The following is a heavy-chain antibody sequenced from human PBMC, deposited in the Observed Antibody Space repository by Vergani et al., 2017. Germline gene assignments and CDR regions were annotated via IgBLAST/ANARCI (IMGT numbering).Heavy chain of an antibody. J-gene: IGHJ4*02. D-gene: IGHD3-9*01. CDR2: RLYDGSNK. Sequence: QVQLVESGGGVVQPGGSLRLSCAASGFTFSSYGMHWVRQAPGKGLEWEAFRLYDGSNKYYADSVKGRFTISRDNSKNKLYLQMNSLRAEDTAVYYCAKESVPYDILTGYELDYWGQGTLVIVSS. CDR3: AKESVPYDILTGYELDY. CDR1: GFTFSSYG. V-gene: IGHV3-30*02.